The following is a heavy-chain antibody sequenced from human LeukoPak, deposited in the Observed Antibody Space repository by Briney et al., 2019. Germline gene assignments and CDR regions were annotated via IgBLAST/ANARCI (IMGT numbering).Heavy chain of an antibody. V-gene: IGHV1-2*02. CDR3: AREAYYDILTGDNWFDP. CDR2: INPNSGGT. CDR1: GYTFTGYY. J-gene: IGHJ5*02. D-gene: IGHD3-9*01. Sequence: ASVKVSCKASGYTFTGYYMHWVRQAPGQGLEWMGWINPNSGGTNYAQKFQGRVTMTRDTSISTAYMELSRLRSDDTAVYYCAREAYYDILTGDNWFDPWGQGALVTVSS.